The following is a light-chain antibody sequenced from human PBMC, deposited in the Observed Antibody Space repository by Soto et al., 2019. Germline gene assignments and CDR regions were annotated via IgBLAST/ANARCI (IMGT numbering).Light chain of an antibody. CDR3: LQDYNYPRT. V-gene: IGKV1-6*01. J-gene: IGKJ1*01. CDR2: AAS. Sequence: AIQMTQSPSSLSASVGDRVTITCRASQGIRNDLGWYQQKPGKAPKLLIYAASSLQSGVPSRFSGSGSGTDFTLTISSLQPGDFETYYCLQDYNYPRTFGQGTKVEIK. CDR1: QGIRND.